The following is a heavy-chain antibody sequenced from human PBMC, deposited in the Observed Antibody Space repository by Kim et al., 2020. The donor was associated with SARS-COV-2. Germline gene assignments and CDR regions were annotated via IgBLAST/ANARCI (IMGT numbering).Heavy chain of an antibody. CDR1: GFTFSSYS. J-gene: IGHJ6*02. D-gene: IGHD2-2*01. Sequence: GGSLRLSCAASGFTFSSYSMNWVRQAPGKGLEWVSYISSSSSTIYYADSVKGRFTISRDNAKNSLYLQMNSLRDEDTAVYYCASSVGSPYNGTRDYYYYGMDVWGQGTTVTVSS. CDR3: ASSVGSPYNGTRDYYYYGMDV. CDR2: ISSSSSTI. V-gene: IGHV3-48*02.